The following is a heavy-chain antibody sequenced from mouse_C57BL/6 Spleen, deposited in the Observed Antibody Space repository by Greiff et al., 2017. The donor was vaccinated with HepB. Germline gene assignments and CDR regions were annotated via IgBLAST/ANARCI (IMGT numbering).Heavy chain of an antibody. V-gene: IGHV14-3*01. CDR3: AEGEYGDY. CDR2: IDPANGNT. CDR1: GFNFKNTY. Sequence: EVQLQQSVAELVRPGASVKLSCTASGFNFKNTYMHWVKQRPEQGLEWIGRIDPANGNTKYAPKFQGKATITADTSSNTAYLQLSSLTSEDTAIYYCAEGEYGDYWGQSTTLTVSS. J-gene: IGHJ2*01. D-gene: IGHD5-1*01.